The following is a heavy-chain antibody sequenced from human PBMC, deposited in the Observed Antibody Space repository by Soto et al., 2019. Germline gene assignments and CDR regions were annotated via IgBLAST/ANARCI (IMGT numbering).Heavy chain of an antibody. Sequence: SETLSLTCTVSGGSISTYYWSWIRQPPGKGLEWIGHIYYSGATNYSPSIKSRVNISVDTSKKQFSMKLSSMTAADTAVYYCARENNWNSLDYWGQGTLVTVS. V-gene: IGHV4-59*01. CDR3: ARENNWNSLDY. CDR1: GGSISTYY. J-gene: IGHJ4*02. CDR2: IYYSGAT. D-gene: IGHD1-7*01.